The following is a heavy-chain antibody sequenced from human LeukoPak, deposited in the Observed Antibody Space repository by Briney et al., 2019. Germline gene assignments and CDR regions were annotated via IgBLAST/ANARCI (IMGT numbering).Heavy chain of an antibody. J-gene: IGHJ6*02. Sequence: GGSLRLSCAASGFAFSSYSMNWVRQAPGKGLEWVSSISSSSSYIYYADSVKGRFTISRDNAKNSLYLQMNSLRAEDTAVYYCARDRFSDSSSMDVWGQGTTVTVSS. V-gene: IGHV3-21*01. CDR3: ARDRFSDSSSMDV. D-gene: IGHD3-22*01. CDR1: GFAFSSYS. CDR2: ISSSSSYI.